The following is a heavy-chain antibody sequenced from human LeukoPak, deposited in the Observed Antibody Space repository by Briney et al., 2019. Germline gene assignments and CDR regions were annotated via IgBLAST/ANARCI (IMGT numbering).Heavy chain of an antibody. J-gene: IGHJ2*01. CDR3: AREDWYFDL. CDR1: GGTFTYFY. CDR2: INHSGST. V-gene: IGHV4-34*01. Sequence: SETLSLTCAVDGGTFTYFYWAWIRQPPGKGLEWIGEINHSGSTNYSPSLKSRVTISLDTSKNQFFLRLTSVTAADTAVYYCAREDWYFDLWGRGTLVTVSS.